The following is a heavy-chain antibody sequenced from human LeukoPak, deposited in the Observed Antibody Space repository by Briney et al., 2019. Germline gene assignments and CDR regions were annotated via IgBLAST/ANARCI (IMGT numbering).Heavy chain of an antibody. J-gene: IGHJ4*02. CDR1: GFAFSNYA. D-gene: IGHD3/OR15-3a*01. CDR3: TKRDSNRRTFDY. V-gene: IGHV3-23*01. CDR2: ISNKGGIT. Sequence: GGSLRLSCAASGFAFSNYAINWVRQAPGKGLEWVAAISNKGGITLYADSAKGRFSISRDNSRNTLYLQIYSLRAEDTAVYFCTKRDSNRRTFDYWGQGTLVTVSS.